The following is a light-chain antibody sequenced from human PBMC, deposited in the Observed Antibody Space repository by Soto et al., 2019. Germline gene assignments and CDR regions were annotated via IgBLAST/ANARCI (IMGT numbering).Light chain of an antibody. J-gene: IGLJ1*01. CDR1: SSDVGGYNY. CDR2: DVS. CDR3: CSYAGSYTYV. V-gene: IGLV2-11*01. Sequence: QSALTQPGSVSGSPGQSVTISCTGTSSDVGGYNYVSWYQQHPGKAPKLMIYDVSKRPSGVPDRFSGSKSGNTASLNISGLQAEDEADYYCCSYAGSYTYVFGTGTKVTVL.